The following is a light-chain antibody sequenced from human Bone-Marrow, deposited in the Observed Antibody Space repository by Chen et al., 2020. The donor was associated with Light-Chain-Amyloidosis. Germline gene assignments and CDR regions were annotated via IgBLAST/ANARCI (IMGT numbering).Light chain of an antibody. V-gene: IGLV2-14*01. CDR3: SSFTSSNTWV. CDR1: SSDVGVYNY. Sequence: QSALTQPASVSGSPGQSITVSCTGTSSDVGVYNYVSWYQQHPGKAPKLILYEIPNRPSGVSNRFSGSKSGNTASLTISGLQAEDEADYYCSSFTSSNTWVFGGGTKLTVL. CDR2: EIP. J-gene: IGLJ3*02.